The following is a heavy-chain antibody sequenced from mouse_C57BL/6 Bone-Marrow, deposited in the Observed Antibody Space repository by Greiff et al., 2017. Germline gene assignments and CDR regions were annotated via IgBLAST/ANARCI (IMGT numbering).Heavy chain of an antibody. V-gene: IGHV5-6*01. Sequence: SLEWVATISSGGSYTYYPDSVKGRFTISRDNAKNTLYLQMSSLKSEDTAMYYCARPNYYGSSWFAYWGQGTLVTVSA. CDR2: ISSGGSYT. J-gene: IGHJ3*01. CDR3: ARPNYYGSSWFAY. D-gene: IGHD1-1*01.